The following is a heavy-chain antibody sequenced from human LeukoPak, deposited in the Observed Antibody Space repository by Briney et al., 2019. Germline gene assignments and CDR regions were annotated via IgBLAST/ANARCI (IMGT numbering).Heavy chain of an antibody. J-gene: IGHJ4*02. Sequence: SETLSLTCAVYGGSFSVYYWSWIRQPPGKGLEWIGEINHSGSTNYNPSLKSRVTISVDTSKNQFSLKLSSVTAADTAVYYCARGGLRYFDWFPRYWGQGTLVTVSS. CDR2: INHSGST. D-gene: IGHD3-9*01. V-gene: IGHV4-34*01. CDR3: ARGGLRYFDWFPRY. CDR1: GGSFSVYY.